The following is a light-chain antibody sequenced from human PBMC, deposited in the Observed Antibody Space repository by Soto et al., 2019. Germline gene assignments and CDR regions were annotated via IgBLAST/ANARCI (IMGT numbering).Light chain of an antibody. J-gene: IGKJ1*01. V-gene: IGKV1-27*01. CDR3: QKYNSAPRT. Sequence: DIQMTQSPSSLSASVGDSVNSTCRASQGISNYLAWYQQKPGKVPKLLIYAASTLQSGVPSRFSGSGSGTDFTLTISSLQPADVATYSCQKYNSAPRTFGQGTKVEI. CDR1: QGISNY. CDR2: AAS.